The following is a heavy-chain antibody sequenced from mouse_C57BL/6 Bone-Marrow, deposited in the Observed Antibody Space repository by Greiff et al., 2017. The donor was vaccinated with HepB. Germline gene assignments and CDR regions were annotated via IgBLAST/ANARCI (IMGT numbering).Heavy chain of an antibody. D-gene: IGHD2-5*01. CDR3: ARYYSNYTYYYAMDY. CDR1: GYTFTSYW. Sequence: VQLQQPGAELVKPGASVKMSCKASGYTFTSYWITWVKQRPGQGLEWIGDIYPGSGSTNYNEKFKSKATLTVDTSSSTAYMQLSSLTSEDSAVYYCARYYSNYTYYYAMDYWGQGTSVTVSS. V-gene: IGHV1-55*01. J-gene: IGHJ4*01. CDR2: IYPGSGST.